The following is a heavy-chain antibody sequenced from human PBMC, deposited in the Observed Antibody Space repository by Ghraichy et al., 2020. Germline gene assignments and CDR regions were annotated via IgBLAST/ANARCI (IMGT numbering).Heavy chain of an antibody. CDR3: AKTAVGSWGYFDL. V-gene: IGHV3-30*02. D-gene: IGHD6-19*01. CDR1: GFTFRTYG. Sequence: GGSLRLSCAASGFTFRTYGMHWVRQTPGKGLEWVAFIRDDGSIKYYADSVKGRFTISRDNSKNTLYLEMNSLRPEDTAIYYCAKTAVGSWGYFDLWGRGTLVTVSS. J-gene: IGHJ2*01. CDR2: IRDDGSIK.